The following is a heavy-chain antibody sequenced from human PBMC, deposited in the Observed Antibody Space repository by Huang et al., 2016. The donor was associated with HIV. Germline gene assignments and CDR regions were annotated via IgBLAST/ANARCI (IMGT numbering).Heavy chain of an antibody. V-gene: IGHV1-69*01. CDR3: ATVDYYDTSGPQRGYFDN. J-gene: IGHJ4*02. D-gene: IGHD3-22*01. CDR1: GGSFRNFA. CDR2: IIRTLGTA. Sequence: QVQLVQSGAEVKKPGSSVKVSCKASGGSFRNFAIGWVRQAPGQGLAWMGGIIRTLGTANDAQKFQGRVTIIADESTSTAYMELSSLRSEDTAVYYCATVDYYDTSGPQRGYFDNWGQGTLVTVSS.